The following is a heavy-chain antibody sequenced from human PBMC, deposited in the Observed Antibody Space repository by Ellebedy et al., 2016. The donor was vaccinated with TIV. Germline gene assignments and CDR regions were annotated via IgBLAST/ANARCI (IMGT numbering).Heavy chain of an antibody. Sequence: GESLKISXAASGFTFSSYSMNWVRQAPGKGLEWVSSISSSSSYIYYADSVKGRFTISRDNAKNSLYLQMNSLRDEDTAVYYCARDPSAVAGTGLFDYWGQGTLVTVSS. CDR2: ISSSSSYI. D-gene: IGHD6-19*01. CDR1: GFTFSSYS. J-gene: IGHJ4*02. CDR3: ARDPSAVAGTGLFDY. V-gene: IGHV3-21*01.